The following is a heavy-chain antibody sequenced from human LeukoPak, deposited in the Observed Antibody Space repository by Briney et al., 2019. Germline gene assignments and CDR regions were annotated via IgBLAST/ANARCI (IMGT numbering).Heavy chain of an antibody. V-gene: IGHV4-39*01. D-gene: IGHD3-10*01. CDR3: AGQGDYYGSGSYWAWFDP. CDR1: GGSISSISYY. J-gene: IGHJ5*02. CDR2: IYYSGST. Sequence: SETLSLTCTVSGGSISSISYYWGWIRQPPGKGLEWIGSIYYSGSTYYNPSLKSRVTISADTSKNQSSLKLSSVTAADTAVYYCAGQGDYYGSGSYWAWFDPWGQGTLVTVSS.